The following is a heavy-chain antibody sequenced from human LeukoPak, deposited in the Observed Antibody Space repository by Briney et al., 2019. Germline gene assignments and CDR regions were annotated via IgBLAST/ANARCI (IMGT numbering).Heavy chain of an antibody. V-gene: IGHV4-34*01. D-gene: IGHD3-22*01. CDR3: ARDPTYYDSSGYYYGPRDY. CDR2: INHSGST. CDR1: GGSFSGYY. J-gene: IGHJ4*02. Sequence: SETLSLTCAVYGGSFSGYYWSWIRQPPGKGLEWIGEINHSGSTNYNPSLKSRVTMSVDTSKNQFSLKLSSVTAADTAVYYCARDPTYYDSSGYYYGPRDYWGQGTLVTVSS.